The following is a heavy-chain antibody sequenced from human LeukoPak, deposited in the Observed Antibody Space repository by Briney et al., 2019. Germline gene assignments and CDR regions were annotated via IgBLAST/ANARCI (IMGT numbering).Heavy chain of an antibody. CDR1: GGSVGSDNSY. V-gene: IGHV4-61*02. CDR3: ARGYYYRT. Sequence: TSETLSLTCTVSGGSVGSDNSYWNSIRQPAGKGLEWIGRIYADGSSTYNPSLKSRVTILVDTSKNQFSLRLSSMTAADTAVYYCARGYYYRTWGLGTLVTVSS. D-gene: IGHD3-10*01. CDR2: IYADGSS. J-gene: IGHJ4*02.